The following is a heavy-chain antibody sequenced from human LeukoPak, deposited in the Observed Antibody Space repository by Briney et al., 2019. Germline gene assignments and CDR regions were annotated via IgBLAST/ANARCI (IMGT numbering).Heavy chain of an antibody. CDR2: IYHSGST. D-gene: IGHD3-10*01. CDR1: GGSISNYY. CDR3: ARTYGSGSYNPN. Sequence: SETLSLTCTVSGGSISNYYWSWIRQPPGKGLEWIGSIYHSGSTYYNPSLKSRVTISVDTSKSQFSLKLSSVTAADTAVYYCARTYGSGSYNPNWGQGTLVTVSS. J-gene: IGHJ4*02. V-gene: IGHV4-59*04.